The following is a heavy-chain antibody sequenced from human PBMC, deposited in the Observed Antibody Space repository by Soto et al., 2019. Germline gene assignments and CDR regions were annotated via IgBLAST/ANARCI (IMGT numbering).Heavy chain of an antibody. D-gene: IGHD6-19*01. J-gene: IGHJ4*02. Sequence: SVKVSCKASGGAFSSYAISWVRQAPGQGLEWMGGIIPIFGTANYAQKFQGRVTITADESTSTAYMELSSLRSEDTAVYYCARESQIAVAGIYYFDYWGQGTLVTVSS. CDR1: GGAFSSYA. CDR3: ARESQIAVAGIYYFDY. V-gene: IGHV1-69*13. CDR2: IIPIFGTA.